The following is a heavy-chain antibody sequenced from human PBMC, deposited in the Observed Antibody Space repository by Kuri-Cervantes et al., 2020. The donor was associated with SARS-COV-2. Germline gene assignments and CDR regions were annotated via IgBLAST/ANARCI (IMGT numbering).Heavy chain of an antibody. CDR3: ARDRRGATRPDAFDI. CDR1: GGTFSSYA. CDR2: IIPIFGTA. D-gene: IGHD3-10*01. Sequence: SVKVSCKAAGGTFSSYAIIWVRQAPGQGLEWMGGIIPIFGTANYAQKFQGRVTITADESTSTAYMELSSLRSEDTAVYYCARDRRGATRPDAFDIWGQGTMVTVSS. V-gene: IGHV1-69*13. J-gene: IGHJ3*02.